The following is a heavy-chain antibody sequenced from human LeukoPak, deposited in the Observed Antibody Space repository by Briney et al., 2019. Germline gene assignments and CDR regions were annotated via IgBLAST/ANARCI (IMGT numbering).Heavy chain of an antibody. CDR3: ARRVGGATDY. D-gene: IGHD1-26*01. CDR1: GGSISSGSYY. J-gene: IGHJ4*02. CDR2: IYYSGST. V-gene: IGHV4-61*01. Sequence: SETLSLTCTVSGGSISSGSYYWSWIRQPPGKGLEWIGYIYYSGSTNYNPFLKSRVTISVDTSKNQFSLKLSSVTAADTAVYYCARRVGGATDYWGQGTLVTVSS.